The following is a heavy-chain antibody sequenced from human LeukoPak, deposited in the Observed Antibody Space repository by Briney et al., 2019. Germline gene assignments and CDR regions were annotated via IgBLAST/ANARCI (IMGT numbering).Heavy chain of an antibody. CDR1: GGTFGSYV. V-gene: IGHV1-69*13. CDR3: AKEGDTALVTGYFDP. J-gene: IGHJ2*01. D-gene: IGHD5-18*01. Sequence: GASVKVSCKASGGTFGSYVISWVRQAPGQGLEWMGGIIPIFGTAHYAQKFQGRLTITADESTSTVYMEMSSLRSEDTAMYYCAKEGDTALVTGYFDPWGRGTLVTVSS. CDR2: IIPIFGTA.